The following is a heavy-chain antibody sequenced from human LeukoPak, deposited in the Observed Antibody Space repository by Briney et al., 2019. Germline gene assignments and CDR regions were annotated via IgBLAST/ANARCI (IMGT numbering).Heavy chain of an antibody. CDR2: IFHSGST. D-gene: IGHD6-19*01. CDR3: ARAVGWSQIDY. V-gene: IGHV4-38-2*02. CDR1: GYSISSGYY. J-gene: IGHJ4*02. Sequence: PSETLSLTCTVSGYSISSGYYWGWIRQPPGKGLEWIGNIFHSGSTYYNPSLKSRATISVDTSKNQFSLKVTSVTAADTAVYYCARAVGWSQIDYWGQGTLVTVSS.